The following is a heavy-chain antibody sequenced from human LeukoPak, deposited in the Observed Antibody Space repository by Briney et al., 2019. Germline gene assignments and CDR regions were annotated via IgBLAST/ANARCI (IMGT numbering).Heavy chain of an antibody. CDR1: GYTFTGYY. J-gene: IGHJ5*02. Sequence: ATVKLSCKASGYTFTGYYMHWVRQPPGQGLEWMGWINPNSGGTNYAQKFQGRVTMTRDTPNSTAYMELSRLRSDDPAVYYCARSQWLVRGNNWFDPWGQGTLVSVSS. CDR3: ARSQWLVRGNNWFDP. CDR2: INPNSGGT. D-gene: IGHD6-19*01. V-gene: IGHV1-2*02.